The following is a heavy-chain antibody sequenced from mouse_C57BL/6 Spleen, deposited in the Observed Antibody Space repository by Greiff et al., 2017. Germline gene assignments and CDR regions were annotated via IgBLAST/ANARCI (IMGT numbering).Heavy chain of an antibody. D-gene: IGHD1-1*01. CDR2: INPNNGGT. CDR1: GYTFTDYN. CDR3: ARWDYYGSRGAWFAY. J-gene: IGHJ3*01. Sequence: VQLQQSGPELVKPGASVKMSCKASGYTFTDYNMHWVKQSHGKSLEWIGYINPNNGGTSYNQKFKGKATLTVNKSSSTAYMELLSLTSEDSAVYYCARWDYYGSRGAWFAYWGQGTLVTVSA. V-gene: IGHV1-22*01.